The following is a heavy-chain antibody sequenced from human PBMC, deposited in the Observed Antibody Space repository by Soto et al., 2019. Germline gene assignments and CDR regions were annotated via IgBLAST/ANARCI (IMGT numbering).Heavy chain of an antibody. V-gene: IGHV4-34*01. CDR3: ARGHGAALRYLDY. Sequence: PSETLSLTCAVYGGSFSGYYWSWIRQPPGKGLEWIGEINHSGSTNYNPSLKSRVTISVDTSKNQFSLKLSSVTAADTAVYYCARGHGAALRYLDYWGQGTLVTVSS. D-gene: IGHD6-6*01. J-gene: IGHJ4*02. CDR1: GGSFSGYY. CDR2: INHSGST.